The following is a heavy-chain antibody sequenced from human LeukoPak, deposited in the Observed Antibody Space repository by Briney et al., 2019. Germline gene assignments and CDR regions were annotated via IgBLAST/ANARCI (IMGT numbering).Heavy chain of an antibody. CDR2: IYPRDGST. J-gene: IGHJ6*02. CDR3: ARGYDSSGYLPYYYYYYGMDV. Sequence: ASVKVSCKASGYSFTSNYIHWVRQAPGQGLEWMGMIYPRDGSTSYAQKFQGRVTVTRDTSTSTVHMELSGLRSEDTAVYYCARGYDSSGYLPYYYYYYGMDVWGQGTTDTVSS. CDR1: GYSFTSNY. D-gene: IGHD3-22*01. V-gene: IGHV1-46*01.